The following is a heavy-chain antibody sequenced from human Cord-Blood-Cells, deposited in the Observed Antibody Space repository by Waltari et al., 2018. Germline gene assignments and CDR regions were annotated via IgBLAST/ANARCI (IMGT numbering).Heavy chain of an antibody. V-gene: IGHV1-2*04. CDR3: ARLAAAGTWHFDY. Sequence: QVQLVQSGAEVKKPGASVKVSCKASGYTFTGYYMHWVRQAPGQWLEWMGWINPNSGGTNYAQKFQGWVTMTRDTSISTAYMELSRLRSDDTAVYYCARLAAAGTWHFDYWGQGTLVTVSS. J-gene: IGHJ4*02. D-gene: IGHD6-13*01. CDR1: GYTFTGYY. CDR2: INPNSGGT.